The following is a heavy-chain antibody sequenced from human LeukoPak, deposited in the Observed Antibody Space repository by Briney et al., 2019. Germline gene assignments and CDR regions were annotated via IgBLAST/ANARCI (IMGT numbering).Heavy chain of an antibody. D-gene: IGHD5-12*01. CDR1: GGTFSSYA. CDR2: IIPIFGTA. CDR3: ARAHSGYDTTRFDY. Sequence: ASVKVSCKASGGTFSSYAISWVRQAPGQGLEWMGGIIPIFGTANYAQKFQGRVTITADESTSTAYMELSSLRSEDTAVYYCARAHSGYDTTRFDYWGQGTLVTVSS. J-gene: IGHJ4*02. V-gene: IGHV1-69*13.